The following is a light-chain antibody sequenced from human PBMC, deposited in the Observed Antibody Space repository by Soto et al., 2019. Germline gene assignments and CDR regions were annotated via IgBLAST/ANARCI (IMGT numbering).Light chain of an antibody. V-gene: IGKV3D-20*02. J-gene: IGKJ1*01. CDR1: QRLPSDY. CDR3: QQRSNWPWT. CDR2: VAS. Sequence: DIVLTQSPGTLSLSPGERATLSCRASQRLPSDYLAWYQQKPGQAPRLLIYVASSRATGIPARFSGSGSGTDFTLTISSLEPEDFAVYYCQQRSNWPWTFGQGTKVDIK.